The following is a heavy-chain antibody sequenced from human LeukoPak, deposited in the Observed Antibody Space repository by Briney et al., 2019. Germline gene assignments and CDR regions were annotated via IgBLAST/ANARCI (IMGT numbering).Heavy chain of an antibody. CDR3: ARHGPPRAGWGRKYYYMDV. J-gene: IGHJ6*03. D-gene: IGHD3-16*01. Sequence: SETLSLTCTVSGGSISSSSDYWGWIRQPPGKGLEWIGSIYYSGSTYYNPSLKSRVTISVDTSKNQFSLKLSSVTAADTAVYYCARHGPPRAGWGRKYYYMDVWGKGTTVTISS. CDR1: GGSISSSSDY. V-gene: IGHV4-39*01. CDR2: IYYSGST.